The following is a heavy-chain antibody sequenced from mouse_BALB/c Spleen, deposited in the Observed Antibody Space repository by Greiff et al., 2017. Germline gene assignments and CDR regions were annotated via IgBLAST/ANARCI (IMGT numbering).Heavy chain of an antibody. J-gene: IGHJ2*01. V-gene: IGHV5-6*01. Sequence: EVMLVESGGDLVKPGGSLKLSCAASGFTFSSYGMSWVRQTPDKRLEWVATISSGGSYTYYPDSVKGRFTISRDNAKNTLYLQMSSLKSEDTAMYYCARFYRYDEGGFDYWGQGTTLTVSS. CDR3: ARFYRYDEGGFDY. CDR1: GFTFSSYG. D-gene: IGHD2-14*01. CDR2: ISSGGSYT.